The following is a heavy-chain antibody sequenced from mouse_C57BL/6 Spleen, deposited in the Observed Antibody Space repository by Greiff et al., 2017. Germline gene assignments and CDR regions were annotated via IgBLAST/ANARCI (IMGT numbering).Heavy chain of an antibody. J-gene: IGHJ4*01. V-gene: IGHV1-69*01. CDR3: ARGPGLRYAMDY. CDR2: IDPSDSYT. CDR1: GYTFTSYW. Sequence: QVQLQQPGAELVMPGASVKLSCKASGYTFTSYWMHWVKQRPGKGLEWIGEIDPSDSYTNYNQKFKGKSTLTVDKSSSTAYMQLSSLTSEDSAVYYCARGPGLRYAMDYWGQGTSVTVSS. D-gene: IGHD1-1*01.